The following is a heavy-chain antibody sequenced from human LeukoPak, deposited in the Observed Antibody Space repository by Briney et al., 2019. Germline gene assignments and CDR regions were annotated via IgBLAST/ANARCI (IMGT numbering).Heavy chain of an antibody. Sequence: ASVKVSCKASGYTFTGYYMHWVRQAPGQGLEWMGWINPHSGGTNYAQRFQGRVTMTRDTSISTAYMELSRLRSDDTAVYYCGRAHYYGSGSLYIRVPGHWGQGTLVTVSS. CDR2: INPHSGGT. CDR3: GRAHYYGSGSLYIRVPGH. CDR1: GYTFTGYY. V-gene: IGHV1-2*02. D-gene: IGHD3-10*01. J-gene: IGHJ4*02.